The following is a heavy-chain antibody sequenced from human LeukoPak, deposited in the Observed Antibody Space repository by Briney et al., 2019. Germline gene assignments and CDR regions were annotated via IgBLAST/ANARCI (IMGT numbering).Heavy chain of an antibody. Sequence: GGSLRLSCAASGFTFSSYSMNWVRQAPGKGLEWVSSISSSSSYIYYADSVKGRFTISRDNAKNSLYLQMNSLRAEDTAVYYCARHPNYYDSSGYYKGFDCWGQGTLVTVSS. CDR2: ISSSSSYI. V-gene: IGHV3-21*04. J-gene: IGHJ4*02. D-gene: IGHD3-22*01. CDR1: GFTFSSYS. CDR3: ARHPNYYDSSGYYKGFDC.